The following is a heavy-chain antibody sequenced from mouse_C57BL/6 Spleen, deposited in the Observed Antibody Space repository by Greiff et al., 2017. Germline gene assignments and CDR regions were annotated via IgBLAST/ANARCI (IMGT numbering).Heavy chain of an antibody. V-gene: IGHV5-12*01. Sequence: EVMLVESGGGLVQPGGSLKLSCAASGFTFSDYYMYWVRQTPEKRLEWVAYISNGGGSTYYPDTVKGRFTISRDNAKNTLYLQMSRLKSEDTAMYYCARQGYGIYYFDYWGQGTTLTVSS. CDR1: GFTFSDYY. CDR3: ARQGYGIYYFDY. D-gene: IGHD2-10*02. J-gene: IGHJ2*01. CDR2: ISNGGGST.